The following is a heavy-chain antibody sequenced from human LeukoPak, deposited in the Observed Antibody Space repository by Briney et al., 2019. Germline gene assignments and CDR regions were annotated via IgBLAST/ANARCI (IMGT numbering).Heavy chain of an antibody. J-gene: IGHJ4*02. V-gene: IGHV3-33*01. D-gene: IGHD6-19*01. Sequence: GRSLRLSCAASGFTFSSYGMHWVRQAPGKGLEWVAVIWYDGSNKYYADSVKGRFTISRDNSKNTLYLQMNSLGAEDTAVYYCAREVLSGYSSGWYRGFDYWGQGTLVTASS. CDR2: IWYDGSNK. CDR3: AREVLSGYSSGWYRGFDY. CDR1: GFTFSSYG.